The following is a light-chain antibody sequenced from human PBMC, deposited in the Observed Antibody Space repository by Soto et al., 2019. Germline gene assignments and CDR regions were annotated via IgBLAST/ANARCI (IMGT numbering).Light chain of an antibody. J-gene: IGKJ4*01. V-gene: IGKV3-11*01. CDR1: QSVSSY. CDR2: GIS. CDR3: QQYTDWPLT. Sequence: EIVMTQSPATLSLSPGERATLSCRASQSVSSYLAWYQQKPGQAPRLLIYGISSRATGVPDRFSGSGSGTDFTLAISRLEPEDFAVYYCQQYTDWPLTFGGGTKVDIK.